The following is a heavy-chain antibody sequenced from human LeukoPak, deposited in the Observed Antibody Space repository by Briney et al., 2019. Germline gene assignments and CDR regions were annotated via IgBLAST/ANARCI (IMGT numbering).Heavy chain of an antibody. V-gene: IGHV3-21*01. D-gene: IGHD2-15*01. CDR3: ARVPPLYCSGGSCFPEDY. Sequence: GGSLRLSCAASGFTFSSYSMNWVRQAPGKGLEWVSSINSSSSYIYYADSVKGRFTISRDNAKNSLYLQMNSLRAEDTAVYYCARVPPLYCSGGSCFPEDYWGQGTLVTVSS. CDR2: INSSSSYI. J-gene: IGHJ4*02. CDR1: GFTFSSYS.